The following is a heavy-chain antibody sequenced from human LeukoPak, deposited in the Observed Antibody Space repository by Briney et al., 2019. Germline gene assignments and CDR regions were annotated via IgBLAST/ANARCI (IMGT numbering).Heavy chain of an antibody. CDR3: ARGYCSGGSCANFDY. Sequence: SETLSLTCAVSGGSISSGGYSWSWIRQPPGKGLEWIGYIYYSGSTHYNPSLKSRVTISVDTSKNQFSLKLSSVTAADTAVYYCARGYCSGGSCANFDYWGQGTLVTVSS. V-gene: IGHV4-31*11. J-gene: IGHJ4*02. CDR2: IYYSGST. D-gene: IGHD2-15*01. CDR1: GGSISSGGYS.